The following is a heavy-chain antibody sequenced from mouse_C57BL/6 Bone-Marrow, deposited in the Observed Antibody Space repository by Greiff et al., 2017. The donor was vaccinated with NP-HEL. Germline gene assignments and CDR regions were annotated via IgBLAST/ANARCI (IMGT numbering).Heavy chain of an antibody. D-gene: IGHD1-1*01. CDR1: GYTFTSYW. CDR3: VYGRYAC. CDR2: INPSSGYT. V-gene: IGHV1-7*01. J-gene: IGHJ3*01. Sequence: VQLQQSGAELAKPGASVKLSCKASGYTFTSYWMHWVKQRPGQGLEWIGYINPSSGYTKYNQKFKDKATLTADKSCSTAYMQLSSLTYEDAAVYYSVYGRYACWGQGTLVTVSA.